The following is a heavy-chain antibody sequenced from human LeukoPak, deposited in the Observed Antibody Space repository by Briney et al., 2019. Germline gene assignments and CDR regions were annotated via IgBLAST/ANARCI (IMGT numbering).Heavy chain of an antibody. Sequence: PGRSLRLSCVASGFTVSSNYMSWVRQAPGKGLGWVSVIYSGGSTYYADSVKGRFTISRDNSKNTLYLQMNSLRVEDTAVYYCARDFCSAGSCYPDNWGQGTLVTVSS. CDR3: ARDFCSAGSCYPDN. D-gene: IGHD2-15*01. V-gene: IGHV3-66*01. J-gene: IGHJ4*02. CDR2: IYSGGST. CDR1: GFTVSSNY.